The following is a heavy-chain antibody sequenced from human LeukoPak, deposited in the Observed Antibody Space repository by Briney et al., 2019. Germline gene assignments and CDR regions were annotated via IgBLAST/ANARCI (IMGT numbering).Heavy chain of an antibody. CDR1: GYTFTSYS. V-gene: IGHV1-18*01. CDR2: ISAYNGNT. Sequence: ASVKVSCKASGYTFTSYSINWVRQAPGQGLEWMGWISAYNGNTKYAQKLQARVTMTTDTSTSTAYMELRSLRSDDTAVYYCARDDKYGMDVWGQGTTVIVSS. CDR3: ARDDKYGMDV. J-gene: IGHJ6*02.